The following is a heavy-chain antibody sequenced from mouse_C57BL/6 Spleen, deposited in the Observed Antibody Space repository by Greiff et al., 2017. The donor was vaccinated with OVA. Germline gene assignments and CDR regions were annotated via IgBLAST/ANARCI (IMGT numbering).Heavy chain of an antibody. CDR3: ARRLGYAMDY. Sequence: EVQLVESGGGLVKPGGSLKLSCAASGFTFSDYGMHWVRQAPEKGLEWVAYISSGSSTIYYADTVKGRFTISRDNAKNTLFLQLTSLRSEDTAMYYCARRLGYAMDYWGQGTSVTVSS. D-gene: IGHD4-1*01. J-gene: IGHJ4*01. CDR2: ISSGSSTI. CDR1: GFTFSDYG. V-gene: IGHV5-17*01.